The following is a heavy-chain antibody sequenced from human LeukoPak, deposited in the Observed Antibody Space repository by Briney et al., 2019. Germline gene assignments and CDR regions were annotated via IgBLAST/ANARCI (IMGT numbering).Heavy chain of an antibody. V-gene: IGHV4-4*07. D-gene: IGHD3-22*01. J-gene: IGHJ6*02. CDR2: IYTSGST. Sequence: SETLSLTCTVPGGSLSTNYWSWIRQPAGKGLEWIGHIYTSGSTNYNPSLKSRVTMSVDTSKNQFSLKLSSVTAADRAVYYCARAPYDSFNYYGMDVWGQGTTVTVSS. CDR1: GGSLSTNY. CDR3: ARAPYDSFNYYGMDV.